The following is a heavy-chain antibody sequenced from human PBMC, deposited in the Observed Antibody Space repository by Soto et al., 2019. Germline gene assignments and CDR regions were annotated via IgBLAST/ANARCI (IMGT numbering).Heavy chain of an antibody. D-gene: IGHD4-17*01. Sequence: QVQLVESGGGVVQPGRSLRLSCAASGFTFSSYGLHWVRQSPGKGLEWVALIWYDGSNKYYADSVKGRFTISRDNSKNTLYLQMNSLRAEDTAVYYCARAHDHGDLIDYWGQGTLVTVSS. V-gene: IGHV3-33*01. CDR3: ARAHDHGDLIDY. CDR2: IWYDGSNK. J-gene: IGHJ4*02. CDR1: GFTFSSYG.